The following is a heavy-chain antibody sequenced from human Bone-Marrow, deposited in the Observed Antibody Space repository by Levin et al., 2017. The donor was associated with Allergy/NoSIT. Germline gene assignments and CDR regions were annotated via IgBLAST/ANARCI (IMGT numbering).Heavy chain of an antibody. D-gene: IGHD2-2*01. CDR3: ARGTSAGSTHWFDR. J-gene: IGHJ5*02. CDR2: ISYSGTTI. V-gene: IGHV3-48*03. Sequence: PGGSLRLSCAASGFTFTSFEMNWVRQAPGKGLEWVSYISYSGTTIYYADSVKGRFTISRDNAKNSLYLQMNSLRAEDTAVYYCARGTSAGSTHWFDRWGQGTLVTVSS. CDR1: GFTFTSFE.